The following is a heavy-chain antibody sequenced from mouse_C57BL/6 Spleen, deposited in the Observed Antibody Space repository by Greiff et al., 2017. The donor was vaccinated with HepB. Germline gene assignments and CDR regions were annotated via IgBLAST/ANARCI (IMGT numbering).Heavy chain of an antibody. D-gene: IGHD2-3*01. CDR2: IYPGSGST. Sequence: QVQLQQPGAELVNPGASVKMSCKASGYTFTSYWITWVKQRPGQGLEWIGDIYPGSGSTNYNEKFKSKATLTVDTSSSTAYMQLSSLTSEDSAVYYCARVYDGYFAWFAYWGQGTLVTVSA. J-gene: IGHJ3*01. CDR3: ARVYDGYFAWFAY. CDR1: GYTFTSYW. V-gene: IGHV1-55*01.